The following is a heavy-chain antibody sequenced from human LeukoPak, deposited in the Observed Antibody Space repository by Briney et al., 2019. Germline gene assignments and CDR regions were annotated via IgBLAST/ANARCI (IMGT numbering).Heavy chain of an antibody. D-gene: IGHD3-10*01. CDR2: ISYDGSTK. CDR1: GFTFRSYA. J-gene: IGHJ4*02. Sequence: PGRSLRLSCAASGFTFRSYAMHWVRQAPDKGLEWVAVISYDGSTKYYADSVKGRFTISRDNSKNTLYLQMNSLRVEDTAVYYCARSGSGSYPHFDYWGQGTLVTVSS. V-gene: IGHV3-30-3*01. CDR3: ARSGSGSYPHFDY.